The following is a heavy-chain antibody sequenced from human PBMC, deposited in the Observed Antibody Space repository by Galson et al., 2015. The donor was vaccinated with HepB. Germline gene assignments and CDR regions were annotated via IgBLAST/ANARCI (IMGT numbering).Heavy chain of an antibody. Sequence: IKQDGSEKCYVDSVEGRFTVSRDNAKKTLYLDMNALSVEDTAVYYCARGWDTDVTSNFDYWGQGALVTVSS. CDR3: ARGWDTDVTSNFDY. J-gene: IGHJ4*02. CDR2: IKQDGSEK. V-gene: IGHV3-7*03. D-gene: IGHD5-18*01.